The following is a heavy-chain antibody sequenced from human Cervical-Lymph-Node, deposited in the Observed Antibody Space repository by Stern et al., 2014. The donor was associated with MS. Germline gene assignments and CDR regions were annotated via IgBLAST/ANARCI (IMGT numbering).Heavy chain of an antibody. Sequence: EVQLVQSGPEVKRPGESLRISCQASGYTFTSYWIGWVRQMPGKGLEWIAIIFPGGSDIRYSPSFQGQVTISAGKSSSPAYLQWNNLKASDTAIYYCARQRYFDYWGQGTLVTVSS. CDR3: ARQRYFDY. J-gene: IGHJ4*02. CDR2: IFPGGSDI. CDR1: GYTFTSYW. V-gene: IGHV5-51*01.